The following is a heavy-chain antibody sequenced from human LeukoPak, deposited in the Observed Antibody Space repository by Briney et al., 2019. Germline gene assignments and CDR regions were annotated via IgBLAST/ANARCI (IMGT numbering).Heavy chain of an antibody. V-gene: IGHV1-8*01. CDR3: ASPISGGNVVGLGFFDI. CDR2: MNPNSGNT. J-gene: IGHJ3*02. CDR1: GYTFTSYD. Sequence: ASVKVSCEASGYTFTSYDINWVRQATGQGLEWMGWMNPNSGNTGYAQKFQGRVTMTRNTSISTAYMELSSLRSEDTAVYYCASPISGGNVVGLGFFDIWAKGKRAPVFS. D-gene: IGHD3-10*01.